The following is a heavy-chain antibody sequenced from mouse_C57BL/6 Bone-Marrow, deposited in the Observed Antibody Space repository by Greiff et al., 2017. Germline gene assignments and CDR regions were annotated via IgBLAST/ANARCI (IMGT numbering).Heavy chain of an antibody. Sequence: QVQLQQSGPELVKPGASVKLSCKASGYTFTSYDINWVKQRPGQGREWSGWIYPRDGSLKYNEKFKGKATLTVDTSSSTAYMELHSLTSEDSAVYCCARLEFDGSSGDWYCDVWGTGTTVTVSS. CDR2: IYPRDGSL. V-gene: IGHV1-85*01. J-gene: IGHJ1*03. CDR1: GYTFTSYD. CDR3: ARLEFDGSSGDWYCDV. D-gene: IGHD1-1*01.